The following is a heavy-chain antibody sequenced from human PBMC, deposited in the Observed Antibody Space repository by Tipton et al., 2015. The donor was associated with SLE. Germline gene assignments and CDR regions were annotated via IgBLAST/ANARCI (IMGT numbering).Heavy chain of an antibody. CDR1: GGSITSAYYH. Sequence: TLSLTCSVSGGSITSAYYHWNWIRQPAGKGLEWIGHIYNRGSTNYNPSLKSRATISEDTSKNQFSLKLTSVTAADTAIYYCARLEWDGYNSPPYFDSWGQGILVTVSS. V-gene: IGHV4-61*09. D-gene: IGHD5-24*01. CDR3: ARLEWDGYNSPPYFDS. CDR2: IYNRGST. J-gene: IGHJ4*02.